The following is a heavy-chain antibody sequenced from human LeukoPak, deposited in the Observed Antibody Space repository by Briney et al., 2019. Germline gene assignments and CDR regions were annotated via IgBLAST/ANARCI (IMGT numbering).Heavy chain of an antibody. J-gene: IGHJ3*02. D-gene: IGHD3-22*01. CDR3: ARNYYYGSSGPALHDAFDI. V-gene: IGHV3-30*03. Sequence: GGSLRLSCAASGFTFSSYGMHWVRQAPGKGLEWVAVISYDGSNKYYADSVKGRFTISRDNSKNTLYLQMNSLRAEDTAVYYCARNYYYGSSGPALHDAFDIWGQGTMVTVSS. CDR1: GFTFSSYG. CDR2: ISYDGSNK.